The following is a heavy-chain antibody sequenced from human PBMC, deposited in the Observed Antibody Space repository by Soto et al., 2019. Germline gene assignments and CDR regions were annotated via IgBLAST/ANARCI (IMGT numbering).Heavy chain of an antibody. D-gene: IGHD3-10*01. CDR2: ISSGSSDT. J-gene: IGHJ3*02. CDR1: GFTFSRVS. Sequence: GGSLRLSCEASGFTFSRVSMNWVRQVPGKGLEWVASISSGSSDTWYADSVKGRFTISRDNSKNTLYLQMNSLRAEDTAVYYCARDRGRLDAFDIWGQGTMVTVS. V-gene: IGHV3-21*04. CDR3: ARDRGRLDAFDI.